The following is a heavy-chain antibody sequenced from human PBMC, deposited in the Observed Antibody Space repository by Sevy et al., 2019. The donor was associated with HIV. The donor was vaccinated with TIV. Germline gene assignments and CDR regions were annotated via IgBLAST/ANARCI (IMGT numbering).Heavy chain of an antibody. J-gene: IGHJ4*02. CDR3: VRALFKADSL. CDR2: INEDGGTK. D-gene: IGHD2-21*01. CDR1: GFNIRVYW. V-gene: IGHV3-7*01. Sequence: GGSLRLSCAASGFNIRVYWMLWVRQAPGKGLEWVANINEDGGTKYYLESVKGRFTISRDNAENSVFLQMNSLRVEDTAVYYCVRALFKADSLWGQGTLVTVSS.